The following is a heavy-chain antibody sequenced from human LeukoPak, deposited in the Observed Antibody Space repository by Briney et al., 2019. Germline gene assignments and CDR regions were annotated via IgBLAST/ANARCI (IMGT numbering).Heavy chain of an antibody. Sequence: SETLSLTCTVSGGSISSGDYYWSWIRQPPGKGLEWIGYIYYSGSTYYNPSLKSRVTISVDTSKNQLSLRVRSVIAADTAVYYCAREWSAFDYWGQGTLVTVSS. V-gene: IGHV4-30-4*02. J-gene: IGHJ4*02. CDR2: IYYSGST. CDR1: GGSISSGDYY. CDR3: AREWSAFDY. D-gene: IGHD2-15*01.